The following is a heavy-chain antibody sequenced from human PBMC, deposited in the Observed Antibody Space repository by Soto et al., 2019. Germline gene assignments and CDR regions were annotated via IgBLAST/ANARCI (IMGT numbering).Heavy chain of an antibody. CDR1: GGSVNTAPYH. J-gene: IGHJ4*02. D-gene: IGHD3-22*01. Sequence: QVQLQESGPGLVKPSETLSLTCTVSGGSVNTAPYHWRWIRQSPRNGLDWIGNIYYTGSTNYNPAFESRVAISLDTSNNQFSLRLTSLTAADTAVYFCARDHHSYYDTSGYYPYFDFWGQGTLVTVSS. CDR2: IYYTGST. V-gene: IGHV4-61*01. CDR3: ARDHHSYYDTSGYYPYFDF.